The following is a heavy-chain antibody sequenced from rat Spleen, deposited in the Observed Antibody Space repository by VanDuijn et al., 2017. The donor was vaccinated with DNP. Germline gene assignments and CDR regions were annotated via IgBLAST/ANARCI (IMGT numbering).Heavy chain of an antibody. CDR1: GFTFSNYG. V-gene: IGHV5-19*01. J-gene: IGHJ2*01. CDR2: ISSDGTYT. Sequence: EVQLVESGGGLVQPGRSLKLSCAASGFTFSNYGMHWIRQAPTKGLEWVSSISSDGTYTYYRESVKGRFTISRDNAKNTLYLQMDSLRSEDTATYYCARRGYGGRGFFDYWGQGVMVTVSS. D-gene: IGHD1-11*01. CDR3: ARRGYGGRGFFDY.